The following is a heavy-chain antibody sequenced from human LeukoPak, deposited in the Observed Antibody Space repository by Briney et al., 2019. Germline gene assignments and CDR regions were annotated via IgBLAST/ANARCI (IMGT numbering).Heavy chain of an antibody. Sequence: GGSLRLSCAASGFTFSSYAMHWVRQAPGKGLEWVAVISYDGSNKYYADSVKGRFTISRDNSKNTLYLQMNSLRAEDTALYYCARDINGLDNWGQGTLVTVSS. CDR1: GFTFSSYA. CDR2: ISYDGSNK. D-gene: IGHD3-10*01. CDR3: ARDINGLDN. V-gene: IGHV3-30-3*01. J-gene: IGHJ4*02.